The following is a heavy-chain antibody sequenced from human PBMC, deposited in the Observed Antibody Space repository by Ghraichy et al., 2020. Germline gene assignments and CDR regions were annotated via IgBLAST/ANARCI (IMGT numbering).Heavy chain of an antibody. V-gene: IGHV4-39*01. D-gene: IGHD2-2*01. CDR3: ARGLLGYCSSISCYGFDY. CDR2: IYYSGSA. CDR1: GGSISNSSYY. J-gene: IGHJ4*02. Sequence: SETLSLTCTVSGGSISNSSYYWGWIRQPPGKGLEWIGSIYYSGSAYYNPSLKSRVTISVDTPRNQFSLNLRSVTAADTAIYYCARGLLGYCSSISCYGFDYWGQGPLVNV.